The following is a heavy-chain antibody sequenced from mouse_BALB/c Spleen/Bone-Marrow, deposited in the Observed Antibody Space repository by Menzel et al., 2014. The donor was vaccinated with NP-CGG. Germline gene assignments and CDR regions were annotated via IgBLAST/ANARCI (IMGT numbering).Heavy chain of an antibody. J-gene: IGHJ4*01. CDR2: IWGDGST. V-gene: IGHV2-6-7*01. CDR1: GFSLTGYG. D-gene: IGHD2-2*01. CDR3: ARDRGYDSYYAMDY. Sequence: VQRVESGPGLVAPSQSLSITCTVSGFSLTGYGVNRVRQPPGKGLEWLGMIWGDGSTDYNSALKSRLSISKDNSKSQVFLKMNSLQTDDTARYYCARDRGYDSYYAMDYWGQGTSVTVSS.